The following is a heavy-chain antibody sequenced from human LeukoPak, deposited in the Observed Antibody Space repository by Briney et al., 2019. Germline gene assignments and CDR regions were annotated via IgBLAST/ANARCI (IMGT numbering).Heavy chain of an antibody. V-gene: IGHV1-18*01. CDR2: ISPDSGNT. CDR3: ARIEYDFWSRYYGIDY. D-gene: IGHD3-3*01. Sequence: ASVKGSCKASGYTFNSYGTSWVRQAPGQGLEWMGWISPDSGNTHYVQKFQGRVTMTTDTSTSTAYMELTSLRSDDTAVYYCARIEYDFWSRYYGIDYWGQGTLVSVSS. CDR1: GYTFNSYG. J-gene: IGHJ4*02.